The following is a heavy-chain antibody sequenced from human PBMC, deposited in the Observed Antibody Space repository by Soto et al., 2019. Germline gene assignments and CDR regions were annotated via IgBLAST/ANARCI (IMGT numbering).Heavy chain of an antibody. CDR3: APSKSWVDYFDC. V-gene: IGHV2-5*02. CDR1: GFSLSTNGVG. CDR2: IYWDDDK. D-gene: IGHD1-26*01. J-gene: IGHJ4*02. Sequence: QITLKESGPTLVKPTQTLTLTCTFSGFSLSTNGVGVGWIRQPPGKALEWLALIYWDDDKHYSPPLKNRLTVTQDSSKKQVVLTMPNMDPVNTATYFCAPSKSWVDYFDCWGQGALVTVSS.